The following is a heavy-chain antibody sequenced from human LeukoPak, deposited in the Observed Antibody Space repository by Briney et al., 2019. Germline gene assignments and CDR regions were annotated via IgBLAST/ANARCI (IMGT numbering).Heavy chain of an antibody. V-gene: IGHV4-59*01. Sequence: PSETLSLTCTVSGGSISSYYWSWIRQPPGKGLEWIGYIYYSGSTNYNPSLKSRVTISADTSKNQFSLKLSSVTAADTAVYYCAVLGYCSGGSCYPYWGQGTLVTVSS. CDR2: IYYSGST. CDR3: AVLGYCSGGSCYPY. D-gene: IGHD2-15*01. CDR1: GGSISSYY. J-gene: IGHJ4*02.